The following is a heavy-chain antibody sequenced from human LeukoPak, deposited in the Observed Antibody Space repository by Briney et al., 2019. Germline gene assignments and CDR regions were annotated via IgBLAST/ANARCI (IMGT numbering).Heavy chain of an antibody. CDR1: GFTFSTYT. CDR2: ISGNGGSR. J-gene: IGHJ4*02. Sequence: SGGSLTLSCAASGFTFSTYTMHWVRQAPGKGLEYVSSISGNGGSREYANSVKGRFTISRDNSRNTLYLQMGSLRAEYMAVYYCARDAGYVRFDFWGQGTLATVSS. D-gene: IGHD5-18*01. V-gene: IGHV3-64*01. CDR3: ARDAGYVRFDF.